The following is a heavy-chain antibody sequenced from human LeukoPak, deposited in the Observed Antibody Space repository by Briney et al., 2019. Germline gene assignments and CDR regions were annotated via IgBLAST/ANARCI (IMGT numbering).Heavy chain of an antibody. D-gene: IGHD3-10*01. CDR3: AKDQNYYLDY. Sequence: GGSLRLSCAASGFTFSSYSMMWVRQAPGKGLEWVAFIRYDGSNKYYADSVKGRFTISRDNSKNTLYLQMNSLRAEDTAVYYCAKDQNYYLDYWGQGTLVTVSS. CDR2: IRYDGSNK. CDR1: GFTFSSYS. V-gene: IGHV3-30*02. J-gene: IGHJ4*02.